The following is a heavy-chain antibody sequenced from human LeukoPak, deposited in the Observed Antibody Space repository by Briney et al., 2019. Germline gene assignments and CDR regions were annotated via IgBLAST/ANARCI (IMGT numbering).Heavy chain of an antibody. D-gene: IGHD1-26*01. J-gene: IGHJ4*02. V-gene: IGHV3-23*01. CDR1: GFTFHSYA. CDR3: AKAGWSWYFDY. Sequence: GGSLRLSCAASGFTFHSYAMTWVRQAPGKGLEWVSGISDSGESTNYADSVKGRFTISRDNSKNTLYLQMSSLRAEDTAVYYCAKAGWSWYFDYWGQGTLVTVSS. CDR2: ISDSGEST.